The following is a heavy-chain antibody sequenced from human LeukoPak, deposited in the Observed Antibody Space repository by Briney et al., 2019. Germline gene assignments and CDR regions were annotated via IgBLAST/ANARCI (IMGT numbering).Heavy chain of an antibody. V-gene: IGHV1-2*02. CDR2: INPNSGGT. D-gene: IGHD6-13*01. CDR1: GYTFNGYY. Sequence: ASVKVSCKASGYTFNGYYMHWVRQAPGQGLEWMGWINPNSGGTNYAQKFQGRVTMTRDTSISTAYMELSRLRSDDTAVYYCARIAAAPTGGLAYWGQGTLVTVSS. J-gene: IGHJ4*02. CDR3: ARIAAAPTGGLAY.